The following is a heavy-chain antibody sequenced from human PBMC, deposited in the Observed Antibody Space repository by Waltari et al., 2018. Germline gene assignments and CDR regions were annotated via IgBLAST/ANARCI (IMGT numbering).Heavy chain of an antibody. CDR1: GYTFTSYA. CDR3: ARSITIFGVVPPIAFDI. J-gene: IGHJ3*02. Sequence: QVQLVQSGSELKKPGASVKVSCKASGYTFTSYAMNWVRQAPGQGLEWMGWINTNTGNPTYAQGFTGRFGFSLDTSVSTAYLQISSLKAEDTAVYYCARSITIFGVVPPIAFDIWGQGTMVTVSS. V-gene: IGHV7-4-1*02. D-gene: IGHD3-3*01. CDR2: INTNTGNP.